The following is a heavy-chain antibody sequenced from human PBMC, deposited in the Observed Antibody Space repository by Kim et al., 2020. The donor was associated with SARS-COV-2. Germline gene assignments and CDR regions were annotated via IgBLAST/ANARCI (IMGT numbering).Heavy chain of an antibody. J-gene: IGHJ4*02. V-gene: IGHV3-30*18. CDR1: GFTFSNSG. D-gene: IGHD6-13*01. CDR3: AKDRSASWSFDY. CDR2: ISYDGSNE. Sequence: GGSLRLSCAASGFTFSNSGMHWVRQAPGKGLEWVAVISYDGSNEYYGDSVKGRFSISRDDSKSTLYLQMNSLRVEDTAVYYCAKDRSASWSFDYWGQGTLVTFSS.